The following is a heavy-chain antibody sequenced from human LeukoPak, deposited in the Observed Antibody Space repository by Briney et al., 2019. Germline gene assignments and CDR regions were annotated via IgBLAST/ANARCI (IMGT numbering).Heavy chain of an antibody. Sequence: PGACLRLACAAYGFTASNYWTRSVRQAPGRGLGWVANIIQDGSEKNYVDSVKGRFTISRDNAKNSLYLQMNSLRAEDTAVYYCARDTNSSDRLRLGYMDVWGKGTTVTVSS. CDR1: GFTASNYW. V-gene: IGHV3-7*01. J-gene: IGHJ6*03. CDR3: ARDTNSSDRLRLGYMDV. D-gene: IGHD5/OR15-5a*01. CDR2: IIQDGSEK.